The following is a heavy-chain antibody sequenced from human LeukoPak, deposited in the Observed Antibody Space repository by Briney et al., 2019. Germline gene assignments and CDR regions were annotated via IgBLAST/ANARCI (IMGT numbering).Heavy chain of an antibody. D-gene: IGHD2-2*01. J-gene: IGHJ4*02. CDR2: IIPIFGTA. CDR3: ARGRYCSSTSCYYYFDY. CDR1: GGTFSSYA. V-gene: IGHV1-69*01. Sequence: GSSVKVSCKASGGTFSSYAISWVRQAPGQGLEWMGGIIPIFGTANYAQKFQGRVTITADESTSTAYMELSSLRSEDTAVYYCARGRYCSSTSCYYYFDYWGQGTLVTVSS.